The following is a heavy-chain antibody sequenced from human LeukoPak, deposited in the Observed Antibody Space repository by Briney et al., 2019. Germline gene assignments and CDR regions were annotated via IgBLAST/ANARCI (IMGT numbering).Heavy chain of an antibody. CDR1: GFTFSSYG. J-gene: IGHJ4*02. D-gene: IGHD1-26*01. CDR3: AREAYSFDY. Sequence: PGGSLRLSCAASGFTFSSYGMHWDRQAPGKGLEWVAVIWYDGSNKYYADSVKGRFTISRDNSKNTLYLQMNSLRAKDTAVYYCAREAYSFDYWGQGTLVTVSS. V-gene: IGHV3-33*01. CDR2: IWYDGSNK.